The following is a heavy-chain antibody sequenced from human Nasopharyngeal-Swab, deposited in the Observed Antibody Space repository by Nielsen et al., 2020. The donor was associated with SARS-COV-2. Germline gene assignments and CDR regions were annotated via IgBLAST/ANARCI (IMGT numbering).Heavy chain of an antibody. CDR1: GFSFNNYG. Sequence: GESLKISCTASGFSFNNYGMHWVRQAPGKGLEWVAVIPYEGSKKKYAESVEGRFTISRDFSKNTLYLQMNSLRPEDTAMYYCAKANVIFWFGQFKNDGVDIWGQGTMVVVSS. J-gene: IGHJ3*02. CDR3: AKANVIFWFGQFKNDGVDI. V-gene: IGHV3-30*18. CDR2: IPYEGSKK. D-gene: IGHD3-10*01.